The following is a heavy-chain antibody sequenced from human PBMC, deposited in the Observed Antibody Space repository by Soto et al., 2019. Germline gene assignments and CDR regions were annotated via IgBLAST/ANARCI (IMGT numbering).Heavy chain of an antibody. J-gene: IGHJ4*02. CDR2: IWYDGSNK. V-gene: IGHV3-33*01. CDR1: GFTFSSYG. D-gene: IGHD3-22*01. CDR3: ARDLDYYDSSGYRALAY. Sequence: GGSLRLACAASGFTFSSYGMHWVRQAPGKGLEWVAVIWYDGSNKYYADSVKGRFTISRDNSKNTLYLQMNSLRAEDTAVYYCARDLDYYDSSGYRALAYWGQGTLVTVSS.